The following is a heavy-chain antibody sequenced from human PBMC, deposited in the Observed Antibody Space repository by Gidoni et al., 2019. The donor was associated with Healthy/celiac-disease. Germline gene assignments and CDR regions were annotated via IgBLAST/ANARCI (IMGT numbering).Heavy chain of an antibody. J-gene: IGHJ4*02. CDR1: RVSISSRSYY. D-gene: IGHD3-22*01. CDR3: ARDLTPYYYDSRDLDYFDY. CDR2: IYYSGST. Sequence: QLQLQESGPGLVKPSGTLSLTCTLSRVSISSRSYYWGWIRQPPGKGLEWIGSIYYSGSTYDNPSLKSRVTISVDTSKNQFSLKLSSVTAADTAVYYWARDLTPYYYDSRDLDYFDYWGQGTLVTVSS. V-gene: IGHV4-39*07.